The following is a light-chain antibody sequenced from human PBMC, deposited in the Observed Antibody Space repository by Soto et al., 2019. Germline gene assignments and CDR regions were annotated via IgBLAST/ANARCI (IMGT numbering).Light chain of an antibody. J-gene: IGKJ2*01. CDR1: QSVTSSH. Sequence: EIVLTQSADTLSLSPGERATLSCRASQSVTSSHVAWYQQRPGQAPRLLIYRAFNRATGIPDRFSGSGSGTDFTLTISRLEPEDSAVYYCQHYGSSPREVTFGQGTKLEI. V-gene: IGKV3-20*01. CDR2: RAF. CDR3: QHYGSSPREVT.